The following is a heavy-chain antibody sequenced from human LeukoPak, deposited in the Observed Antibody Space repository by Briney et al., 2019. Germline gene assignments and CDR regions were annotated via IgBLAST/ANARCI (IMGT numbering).Heavy chain of an antibody. CDR1: GGTFSSYA. CDR2: IIPIFGTA. Sequence: ASVKVSFKASGGTFSSYAISWVRQAPGQGLEWMGGIIPIFGTANYAQKFQGRVTITADESTSTAYMELSSLRSEDTAVYYCAREITFGGVIVGGGKNWFDPWGQGTLVTVSS. J-gene: IGHJ5*02. CDR3: AREITFGGVIVGGGKNWFDP. V-gene: IGHV1-69*13. D-gene: IGHD3-16*02.